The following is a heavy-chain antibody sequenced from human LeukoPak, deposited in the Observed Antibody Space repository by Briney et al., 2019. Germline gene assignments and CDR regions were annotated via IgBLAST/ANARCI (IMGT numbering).Heavy chain of an antibody. J-gene: IGHJ4*02. CDR3: AKDHQAGDYDYVWGSYAYY. V-gene: IGHV3-30*18. CDR1: GFTFSSYG. D-gene: IGHD3-16*01. CDR2: ISYDGSNK. Sequence: GGSLRLSCAASGFTFSSYGMHWVRQAPGKGLEWVAVISYDGSNKYYADSVKGRFTISRDNSKNTLYLQMNSLRAEDTAVYYCAKDHQAGDYDYVWGSYAYYWGQGTLVTVSS.